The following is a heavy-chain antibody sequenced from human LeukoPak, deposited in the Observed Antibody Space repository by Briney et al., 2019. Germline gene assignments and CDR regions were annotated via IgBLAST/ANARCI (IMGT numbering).Heavy chain of an antibody. CDR2: IYSSGST. Sequence: GGSLRLSCAASGFTVSSNYMTWVRQAPGKGLEWVSVIYSSGSTYYADSVKGRFTISRDTSKNTLYLQVNSLRAEDTAVYYCARTYSNSCYSSFDYWGQGTLLTVSS. CDR3: ARTYSNSCYSSFDY. D-gene: IGHD6-13*01. J-gene: IGHJ4*02. CDR1: GFTVSSNY. V-gene: IGHV3-53*01.